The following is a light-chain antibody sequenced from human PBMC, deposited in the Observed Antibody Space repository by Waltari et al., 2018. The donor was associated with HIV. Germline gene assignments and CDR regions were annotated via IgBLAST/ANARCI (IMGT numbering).Light chain of an antibody. CDR3: CSYAGSSNVV. V-gene: IGLV2-23*01. CDR1: SSDVGSYNL. CDR2: EGS. J-gene: IGLJ2*01. Sequence: QSALTQPASVSGSPGQSITISCTGTSSDVGSYNLVSWYQQHPGKAPKLMIYEGSKRPSGFSIRFSGSKSGNTASLTISGLQAEDEADYYCCSYAGSSNVVFGGGTKLTVL.